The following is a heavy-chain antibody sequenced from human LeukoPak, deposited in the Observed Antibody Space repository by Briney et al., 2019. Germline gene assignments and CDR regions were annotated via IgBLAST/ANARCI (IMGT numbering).Heavy chain of an antibody. CDR2: IYTSGST. J-gene: IGHJ6*03. CDR1: GGSISSYY. Sequence: SETLSLTCTVSGGSISSYYWSWIRQPPGKGLEWIGYIYTSGSTNYNPSLKSRVTISVDTSKNQFSLKLSSVTAADTAVYYCARVVPQEMATINSLYYYYCMDVWGKGTTVTVSS. CDR3: ARVVPQEMATINSLYYYYCMDV. V-gene: IGHV4-4*09. D-gene: IGHD5-24*01.